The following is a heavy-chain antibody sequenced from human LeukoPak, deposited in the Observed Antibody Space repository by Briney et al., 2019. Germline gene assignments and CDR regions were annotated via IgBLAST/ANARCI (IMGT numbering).Heavy chain of an antibody. CDR3: AGGGDFDY. Sequence: SETLSLTCTVSGGSIRSGSHYWAWIRQPPGKGLEWIGSIYYSGSTYYNPSLENRVTISIDTSKNQFSLNLTSVTAADTAVYYCAGGGDFDYWGQGTLVTVSS. CDR1: GGSIRSGSHY. V-gene: IGHV4-39*07. CDR2: IYYSGST. D-gene: IGHD2-15*01. J-gene: IGHJ4*02.